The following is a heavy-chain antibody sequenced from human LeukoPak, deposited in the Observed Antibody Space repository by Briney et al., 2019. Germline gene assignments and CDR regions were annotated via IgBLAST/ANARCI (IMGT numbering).Heavy chain of an antibody. CDR1: GFTYSSYG. CDR2: IGGSGYIT. Sequence: GGSLRLSCAASGFTYSSYGMSWVRQAPGKGLEWVSVIGGSGYITYYAESVKGRFTISRDNSKNTLFLQMNSLRAEDTAVYYCAKEVGATMLDYWGQGTLSPSPQ. CDR3: AKEVGATMLDY. V-gene: IGHV3-23*01. D-gene: IGHD1-26*01. J-gene: IGHJ4*02.